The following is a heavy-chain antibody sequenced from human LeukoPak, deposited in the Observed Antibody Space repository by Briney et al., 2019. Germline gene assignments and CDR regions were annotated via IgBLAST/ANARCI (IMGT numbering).Heavy chain of an antibody. V-gene: IGHV4-39*07. J-gene: IGHJ6*03. Sequence: PSETLSLTCTVSGGSISSSSYYWGWIRQPPGKGLEWIGEINHSGSTNYNPSLKSRVTISVDTSKNQFSLKLSSVTAADTAVYYCARGRGRIAAALKRHYYYYMDVWGKGTTVTISS. CDR3: ARGRGRIAAALKRHYYYYMDV. D-gene: IGHD6-13*01. CDR1: GGSISSSSYY. CDR2: INHSGST.